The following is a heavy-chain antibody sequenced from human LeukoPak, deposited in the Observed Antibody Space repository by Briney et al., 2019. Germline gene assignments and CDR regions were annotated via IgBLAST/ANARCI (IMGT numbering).Heavy chain of an antibody. D-gene: IGHD2-2*02. CDR3: VRDREASYCSSATCYNVVDY. Sequence: GGAPRLSFSAPGFPFNKYAMHWGRPAPGKGVGGGGVILSDGSNKYYADSVKGRFTISRDNSKNTLFLQMNSLRAEDTAVYYCVRDREASYCSSATCYNVVDYWGQGTLVPVSS. V-gene: IGHV3-30-3*01. CDR2: ILSDGSNK. J-gene: IGHJ4*02. CDR1: GFPFNKYA.